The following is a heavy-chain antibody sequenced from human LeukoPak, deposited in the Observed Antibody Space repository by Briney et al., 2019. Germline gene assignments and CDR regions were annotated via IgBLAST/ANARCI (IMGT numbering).Heavy chain of an antibody. CDR1: NGSISSHY. V-gene: IGHV4-59*11. D-gene: IGHD6-6*01. CDR3: ASAIAAEIDY. Sequence: SETLSLTCTVSNGSISSHYWSWIRQPPGKGLEWIGLIYSSGYTNYNPSLKSRVTISVDTSRNQFSLKLSSATAADTAVYYCASAIAAEIDYWGQGTLVTVSS. J-gene: IGHJ4*02. CDR2: IYSSGYT.